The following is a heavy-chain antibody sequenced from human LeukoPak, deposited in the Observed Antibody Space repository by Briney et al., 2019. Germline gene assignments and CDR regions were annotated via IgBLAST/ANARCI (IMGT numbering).Heavy chain of an antibody. V-gene: IGHV4-4*07. CDR1: GGSISSYY. CDR2: IYTSGST. CDR3: TRDLVLGYCSSTSCYTQGGYDY. Sequence: SETLSLTCTVSGGSISSYYWSWIRQPAGKGLEWIGRIYTSGSTNYNPSLKSRVTMSVDTSKNQFSLKLSSVTAADTAVYYCTRDLVLGYCSSTSCYTQGGYDYWGQGTLVTVSS. D-gene: IGHD2-2*02. J-gene: IGHJ4*02.